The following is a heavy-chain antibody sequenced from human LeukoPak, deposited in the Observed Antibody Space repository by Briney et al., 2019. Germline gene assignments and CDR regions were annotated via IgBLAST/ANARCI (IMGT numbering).Heavy chain of an antibody. D-gene: IGHD6-13*01. V-gene: IGHV3-21*01. CDR3: ARNIAAASGYYYGMDV. CDR1: GFTFSSYS. CDR2: ISSSSSYI. J-gene: IGHJ6*02. Sequence: PGGSLRLSCAASGFTFSSYSMNWVRQAPGKGLEWVSSISSSSSYIYYADSVKGRFTISRDNAKNSLYLQMNSLRAEDTAVYYCARNIAAASGYYYGMDVWGQGTTVIVSS.